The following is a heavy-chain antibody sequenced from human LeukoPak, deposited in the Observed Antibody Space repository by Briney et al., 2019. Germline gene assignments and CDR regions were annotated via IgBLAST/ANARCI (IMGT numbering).Heavy chain of an antibody. D-gene: IGHD6-13*01. CDR2: IRTKANSYAT. Sequence: KVSCKASGYTFTGYYMHWVRQASGKGLEWVGLIRTKANSYATAYAASVTGRFTISRDDSKDTSYLQMNSLKTEDTALYFCSTSYSGNSWYDWFGPWGQGTLVTVSS. J-gene: IGHJ5*02. CDR1: GYTFTGYY. CDR3: STSYSGNSWYDWFGP. V-gene: IGHV3-73*01.